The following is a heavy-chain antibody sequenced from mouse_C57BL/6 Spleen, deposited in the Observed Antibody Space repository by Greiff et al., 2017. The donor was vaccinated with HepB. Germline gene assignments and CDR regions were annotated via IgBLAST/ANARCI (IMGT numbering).Heavy chain of an antibody. CDR3: ARTNYDDDESYFDD. J-gene: IGHJ2*01. D-gene: IGHD2-4*01. Sequence: QVQLQQPGAELVKPGASVKMSCKASGYTFTSYWITWVKQRPGQGLEWIGDIYPGSGSTNYNEKFKSKGTLTVDTSSSKAYMQLSSLTSEDSAVYYCARTNYDDDESYFDDWGQGTTLTVSS. CDR1: GYTFTSYW. V-gene: IGHV1-55*01. CDR2: IYPGSGST.